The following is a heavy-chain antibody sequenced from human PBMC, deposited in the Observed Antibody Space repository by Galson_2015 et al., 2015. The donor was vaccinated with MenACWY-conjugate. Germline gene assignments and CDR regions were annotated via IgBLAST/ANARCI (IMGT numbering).Heavy chain of an antibody. CDR3: ATSERFRLYQFYGMDV. CDR1: GFPFRCYW. CDR2: VKQDGTER. D-gene: IGHD3-16*02. J-gene: IGHJ6*02. V-gene: IGHV3-7*03. Sequence: LRLSCAASGFPFRCYWMTWVRQGPGQGLEWLANVKQDGTERYYGGSVKGRFNISRDTAKDSMYLEMNSLRGEDTAVYYCATSERFRLYQFYGMDVWGQGTTVTVSS.